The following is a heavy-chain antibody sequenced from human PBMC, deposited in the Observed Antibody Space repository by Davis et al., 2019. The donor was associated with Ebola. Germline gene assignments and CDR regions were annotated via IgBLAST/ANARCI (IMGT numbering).Heavy chain of an antibody. Sequence: HSQTLSLTCDTSGDTVSSIDGAWNWIRQSPSRGLEWLGRTYYKSKWYNDYAVSVRGRITINADPSKNQFSLQLNSVTPEDTAVYYCARGWLRGYLDYWGQGTLVTVSS. CDR3: ARGWLRGYLDY. V-gene: IGHV6-1*01. CDR2: TYYKSKWYN. CDR1: GDTVSSIDGA. J-gene: IGHJ4*02. D-gene: IGHD3-3*01.